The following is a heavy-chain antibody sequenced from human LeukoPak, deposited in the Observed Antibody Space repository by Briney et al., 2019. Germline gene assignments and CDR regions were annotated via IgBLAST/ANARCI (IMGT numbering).Heavy chain of an antibody. CDR2: INPNSGGT. CDR3: ASHGTQWLVLGKNPHYYYYGMDV. D-gene: IGHD6-19*01. Sequence: GASVKVSCKASGYTFTGYYMHWVRQAPGQGLEWMGRINPNSGGTNYAQKFQGRVTMTRDTSISTAYMERRSLRSDDTAVYYCASHGTQWLVLGKNPHYYYYGMDVWGQGTTVTVSS. J-gene: IGHJ6*02. V-gene: IGHV1-2*06. CDR1: GYTFTGYY.